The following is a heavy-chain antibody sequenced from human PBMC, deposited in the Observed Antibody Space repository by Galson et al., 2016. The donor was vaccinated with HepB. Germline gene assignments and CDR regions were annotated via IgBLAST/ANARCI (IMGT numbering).Heavy chain of an antibody. Sequence: SLRLSCAASGFSFSNSGMSWVRQAPGRGPEWVSGITRSSDATHYADFVKGRFTTSRDNSKNTLYLYMNNLTAGDTAIYYCGKHGGFDYWGQGALVTVSS. V-gene: IGHV3-23*01. CDR2: ITRSSDAT. CDR1: GFSFSNSG. D-gene: IGHD3-16*01. CDR3: GKHGGFDY. J-gene: IGHJ4*02.